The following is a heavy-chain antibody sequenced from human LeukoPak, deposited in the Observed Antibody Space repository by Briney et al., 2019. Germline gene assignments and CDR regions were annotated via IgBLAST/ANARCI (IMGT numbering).Heavy chain of an antibody. Sequence: ASVKVSCKASGYTFTGYYMHWVRQAPGQGLEWMGWINPNSGGTNYAQKFQGRVIMTRDTSISTAYMELSRLRSDDTAVYYCARRVVVARAFDIWGQGTMVTVSS. CDR2: INPNSGGT. J-gene: IGHJ3*02. V-gene: IGHV1-2*02. D-gene: IGHD2-15*01. CDR1: GYTFTGYY. CDR3: ARRVVVARAFDI.